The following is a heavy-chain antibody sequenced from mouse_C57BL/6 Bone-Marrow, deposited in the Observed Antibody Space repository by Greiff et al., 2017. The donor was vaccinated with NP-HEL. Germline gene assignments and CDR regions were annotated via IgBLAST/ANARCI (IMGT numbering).Heavy chain of an antibody. V-gene: IGHV14-4*01. Sequence: EVQLQQSGAELVRPGASVKLSCTVSGFNIKDDYMHWVKQRHEQGLEWIGWIDPENGDTEYASKFQGKATITADTSSNKAYLQLSSLTSEDTAVYYCTTGGSSPYAMDYWGQGTSVTVSS. CDR3: TTGGSSPYAMDY. CDR2: IDPENGDT. J-gene: IGHJ4*01. CDR1: GFNIKDDY. D-gene: IGHD1-1*01.